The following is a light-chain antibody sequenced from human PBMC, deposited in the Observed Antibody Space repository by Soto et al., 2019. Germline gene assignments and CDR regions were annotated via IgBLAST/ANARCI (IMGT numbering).Light chain of an antibody. J-gene: IGLJ1*01. CDR3: SSYTSSSTLEV. CDR2: EVS. V-gene: IGLV2-14*01. Sequence: QSVLTQPASVSGSPGQSITISCTGTNSDVGNYNYVSWYQQLPGKAPKLMIFEVSNRPSGISNRFSGSKSGNTASLTISGLQAEDEADYYCSSYTSSSTLEVFGTGTKVTVL. CDR1: NSDVGNYNY.